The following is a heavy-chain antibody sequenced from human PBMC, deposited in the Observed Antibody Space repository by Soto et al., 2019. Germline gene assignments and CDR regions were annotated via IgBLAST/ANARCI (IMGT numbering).Heavy chain of an antibody. Sequence: GESLKISCAASGFTFSNAWMSWVRQAPGKGLEWVGRIKSKTDGGTTDYAAPVKGRFTISKDDSKNTLYLQMNSLKTEDTAVYYCTTDLGRVYYGMDVWGQGTTVTVYS. CDR1: GFTFSNAW. V-gene: IGHV3-15*01. CDR2: IKSKTDGGTT. CDR3: TTDLGRVYYGMDV. J-gene: IGHJ6*02.